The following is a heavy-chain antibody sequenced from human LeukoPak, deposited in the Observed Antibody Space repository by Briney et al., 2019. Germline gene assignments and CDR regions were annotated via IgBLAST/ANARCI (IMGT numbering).Heavy chain of an antibody. J-gene: IGHJ4*02. CDR1: GGSISSYY. CDR3: ARETSSGGAYFDY. Sequence: SETLSLTCTVSGGSISSYYWSWIRQPPGKGLEWIGYIYYSGSTNYNPSLKSRVTISVDTSKNQFSLKLSSVTAADTAVYYCARETSSGGAYFDYWGQGTLVTVSS. D-gene: IGHD6-25*01. V-gene: IGHV4-59*12. CDR2: IYYSGST.